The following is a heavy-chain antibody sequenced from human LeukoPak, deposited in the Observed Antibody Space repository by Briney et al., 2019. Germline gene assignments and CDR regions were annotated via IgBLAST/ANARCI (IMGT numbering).Heavy chain of an antibody. CDR2: IYYSGST. D-gene: IGHD6-19*01. V-gene: IGHV4-39*01. CDR3: ARGGIAVAGTHYYYYGMDV. J-gene: IGHJ6*02. Sequence: SETLSLTCTVSGGSISSSSYYWGWIRQPPGKGLEWIGSIYYSGSTYYNPSLKSRVTLSVDTSKNQFSLKLSSVTAADTAVYYCARGGIAVAGTHYYYYGMDVWGQGTTVTVSS. CDR1: GGSISSSSYY.